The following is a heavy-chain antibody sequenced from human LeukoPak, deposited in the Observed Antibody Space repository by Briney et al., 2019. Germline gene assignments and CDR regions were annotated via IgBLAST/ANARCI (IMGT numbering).Heavy chain of an antibody. CDR1: GGSISSGGYY. Sequence: PSQTLSLTCTVSGGSISSGGYYWSWIRQPPGKGLEWIGYIYHSGSTYYNPSLKSRVTISVDRSKNQFSLKLSSVTAADTAVYYCARDISIGIGSSWSEDIWGQGTMVTVSS. J-gene: IGHJ3*02. V-gene: IGHV4-30-2*01. CDR2: IYHSGST. CDR3: ARDISIGIGSSWSEDI. D-gene: IGHD6-13*01.